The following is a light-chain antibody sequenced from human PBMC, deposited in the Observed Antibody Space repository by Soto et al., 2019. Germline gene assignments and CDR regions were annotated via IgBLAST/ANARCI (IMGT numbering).Light chain of an antibody. Sequence: EIVLTQSPGTLSLSPGERATLSCRASQSVADNYLAWYQQKPGQAPRLLIYAASRRATGIPDTFSGSGSGTDFTLTITRLEPEDLALYYCQQYGHSPRTFGQGTRVEIK. J-gene: IGKJ1*01. CDR1: QSVADNY. V-gene: IGKV3-20*01. CDR3: QQYGHSPRT. CDR2: AAS.